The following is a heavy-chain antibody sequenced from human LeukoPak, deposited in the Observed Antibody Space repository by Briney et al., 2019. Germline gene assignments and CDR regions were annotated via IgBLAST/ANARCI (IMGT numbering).Heavy chain of an antibody. CDR1: GFTFSSYA. Sequence: GGSLRLSCAASGFTFSSYAMSWVRQAPGKGLEWVSYIGRSGTTIHYADSVKGRFTISWDNAKKSLYLQMNSLRAEDTAVYYCARSGKIYFDWLLDYWGQGTLVTVSS. CDR2: IGRSGTTI. V-gene: IGHV3-48*03. D-gene: IGHD3-9*01. CDR3: ARSGKIYFDWLLDY. J-gene: IGHJ4*02.